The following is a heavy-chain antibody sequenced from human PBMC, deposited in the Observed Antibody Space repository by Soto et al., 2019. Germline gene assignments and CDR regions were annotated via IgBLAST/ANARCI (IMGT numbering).Heavy chain of an antibody. CDR3: ARGSASSWAFDC. V-gene: IGHV1-3*01. CDR1: GYTFTNYA. J-gene: IGHJ5*01. D-gene: IGHD6-13*01. Sequence: ASVKVSCKASGYTFTNYAIHWVRQAPGQRLEWMGWINAGNGYTKYSQKFQGRVSITRDTSASTAYMELSSLRSEDTAVYYCARGSASSWAFDCWGQGTLVTISS. CDR2: INAGNGYT.